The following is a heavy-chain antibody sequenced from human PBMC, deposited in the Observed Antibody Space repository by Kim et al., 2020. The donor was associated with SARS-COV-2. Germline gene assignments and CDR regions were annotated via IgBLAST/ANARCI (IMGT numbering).Heavy chain of an antibody. CDR3: ARGFKGTMVRGVIPDY. V-gene: IGHV3-11*06. CDR1: GFTFSDYY. CDR2: ISSSSSYT. Sequence: GGSLRLSCAASGFTFSDYYMSWIRQAPGKGLEWVSYISSSSSYTNYADSVKGRFTISRDNAKNSLYLQMNSLRAEDTAVYYCARGFKGTMVRGVIPDYWGQGTLVTVSS. D-gene: IGHD3-10*01. J-gene: IGHJ4*02.